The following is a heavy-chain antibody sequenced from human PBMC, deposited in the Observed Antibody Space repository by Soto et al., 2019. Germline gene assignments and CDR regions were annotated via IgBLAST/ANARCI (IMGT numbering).Heavy chain of an antibody. CDR2: INHSGST. CDR1: GGSFSGYY. Sequence: SETLSLTCAVYGGSFSGYYWSWIRQPPGKGLEWIGEINHSGSTNYNPSLKSRVTISVDTSKNQFSLKLSTVTAADTAVYYCARGVYCSGGSCYLAMDVWGQGTTVTVSS. CDR3: ARGVYCSGGSCYLAMDV. J-gene: IGHJ6*02. V-gene: IGHV4-34*01. D-gene: IGHD2-15*01.